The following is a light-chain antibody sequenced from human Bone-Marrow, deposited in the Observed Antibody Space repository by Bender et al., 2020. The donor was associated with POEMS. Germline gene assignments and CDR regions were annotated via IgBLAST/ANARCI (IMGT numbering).Light chain of an antibody. J-gene: IGLJ2*01. Sequence: QSALTQPPSASGSLGQSVTVSCTGTSNDVGLYNYVSWYQHHPGKAPKLLIYEVTKRPSGVPDRFSGSKSGNTASLTISGLQTEDEADYYCCSYAGSSTFIFGGGTKLTVL. CDR2: EVT. CDR3: CSYAGSSTFI. CDR1: SNDVGLYNY. V-gene: IGLV2-8*01.